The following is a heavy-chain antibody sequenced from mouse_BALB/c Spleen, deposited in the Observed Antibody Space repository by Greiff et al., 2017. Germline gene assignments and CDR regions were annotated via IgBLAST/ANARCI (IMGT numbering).Heavy chain of an antibody. V-gene: IGHV5-12-2*01. J-gene: IGHJ4*01. CDR1: GFTFSSYT. CDR2: ISNGGGST. CDR3: ARLYAMDY. Sequence: EVMLVESGGGLVQPGGSLKLSCAASGFTFSSYTMSWVRQTPEKRLEWVAYISNGGGSTYYPDTVKGRFTISRDNAKNTLYLQMSSLKSEDTAMYYCARLYAMDYWGQGTSVTVSS.